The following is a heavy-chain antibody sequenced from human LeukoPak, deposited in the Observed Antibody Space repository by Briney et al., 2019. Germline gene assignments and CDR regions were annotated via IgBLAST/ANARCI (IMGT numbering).Heavy chain of an antibody. Sequence: ASVKVSCKASGYTFTGYYMHWVRQAPGQGLEWMGWINPNSGGTNYAQKFQGRVTMTRDTSISTAYMELSRLRSDDTAVYYCARGVEWLQLGIDYWGQGTLVTVSS. CDR2: INPNSGGT. J-gene: IGHJ4*02. CDR3: ARGVEWLQLGIDY. D-gene: IGHD5-24*01. CDR1: GYTFTGYY. V-gene: IGHV1-2*02.